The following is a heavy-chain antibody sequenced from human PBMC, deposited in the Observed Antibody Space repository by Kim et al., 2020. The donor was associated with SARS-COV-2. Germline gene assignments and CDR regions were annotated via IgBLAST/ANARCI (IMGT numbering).Heavy chain of an antibody. CDR3: AKDWGYSGYDYGTLGY. J-gene: IGHJ4*02. D-gene: IGHD5-12*01. V-gene: IGHV3-23*01. Sequence: SVKGRFTISRDHTKNTLYLQINSLGAEDTAVYYCAKDWGYSGYDYGTLGYWGQGTLVTVSS.